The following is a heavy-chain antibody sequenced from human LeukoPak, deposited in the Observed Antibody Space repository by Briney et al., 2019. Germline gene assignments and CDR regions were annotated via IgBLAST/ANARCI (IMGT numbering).Heavy chain of an antibody. D-gene: IGHD3-22*01. CDR3: ARQGPTYYDSSGYYYAEDYYMDV. CDR1: GYTFTSYY. Sequence: APVKVSCKASGYTFTSYYMHWVRQAPGEGLEWMGIINPSGGSTSYAQKFQDRVTITADKSTSTAYMELSSLRSEDTAVYYCARQGPTYYDSSGYYYAEDYYMDVWGKGTTVTVSS. CDR2: INPSGGST. V-gene: IGHV1-46*01. J-gene: IGHJ6*03.